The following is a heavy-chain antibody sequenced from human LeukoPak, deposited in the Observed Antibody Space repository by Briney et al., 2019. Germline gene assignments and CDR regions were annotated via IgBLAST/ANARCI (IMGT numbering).Heavy chain of an antibody. CDR2: IYSGGST. CDR3: ARDLTIFGVFRRVRTLDYMDV. D-gene: IGHD3-3*01. J-gene: IGHJ6*03. CDR1: GFTVSSNY. Sequence: QTGGSLRLSCAASGFTVSSNYMSWVRQAPGKGLEWVSAIYSGGSTYYADSVKGRFTISRDNSKNTLYLQMNSLRAEGTAVYYCARDLTIFGVFRRVRTLDYMDVWGKGTTVAVSS. V-gene: IGHV3-66*02.